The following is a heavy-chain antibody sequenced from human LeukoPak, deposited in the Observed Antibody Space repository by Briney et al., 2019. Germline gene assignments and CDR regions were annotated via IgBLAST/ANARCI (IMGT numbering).Heavy chain of an antibody. V-gene: IGHV4-34*01. CDR2: INHSGCT. Sequence: SETLSLTCAVYGGSFSGYYWSWIRQPPGKGLEWIGEINHSGCTNYNPSLKSRVTISVDTSKNQFSLKLSSVTAADTAVYYCARSRWSGYLSGGKXXYXMDVWGQGTTVTVSS. CDR3: ARSRWSGYLSGGKXXYXMDV. CDR1: GGSFSGYY. D-gene: IGHD3-3*01. J-gene: IGHJ6*02.